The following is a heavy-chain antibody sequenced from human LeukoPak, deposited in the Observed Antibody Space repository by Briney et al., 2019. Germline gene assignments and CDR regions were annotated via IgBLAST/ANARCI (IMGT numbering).Heavy chain of an antibody. CDR1: GYTFTSYD. V-gene: IGHV1-8*01. CDR3: ARGRDGSGWFYYYYGMDV. CDR2: MNPNSGNT. J-gene: IGHJ6*02. D-gene: IGHD6-19*01. Sequence: ASVKVSCKASGYTFTSYDVNWVRQAAGQGLEGMGWMNPNSGNTGYAEKFQGTDTTPRHTSVSTAYMELSSLTSEDTAVYYCARGRDGSGWFYYYYGMDVWGQGTTVTASS.